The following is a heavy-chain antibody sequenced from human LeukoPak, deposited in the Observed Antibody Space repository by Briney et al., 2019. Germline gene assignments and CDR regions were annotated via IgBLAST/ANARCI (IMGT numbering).Heavy chain of an antibody. CDR3: ARLDSSGWYGEYFQH. CDR1: GGSISSGSYY. Sequence: SETLSLTCTVSGGSISSGSYYWSWIRQPAGKGLEWIGRIYTSGSTNYNPSLKSRVTISVDTSKNQFSLKLSSVTAADTAVYYCARLDSSGWYGEYFQHWGQGTLVTVSS. V-gene: IGHV4-61*02. D-gene: IGHD6-19*01. J-gene: IGHJ1*01. CDR2: IYTSGST.